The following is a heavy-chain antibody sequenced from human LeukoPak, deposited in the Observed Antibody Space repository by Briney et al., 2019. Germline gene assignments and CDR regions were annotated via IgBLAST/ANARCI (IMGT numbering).Heavy chain of an antibody. J-gene: IGHJ4*02. V-gene: IGHV1-69*01. CDR2: IIPIFGTA. CDR1: GGTFSSYA. Sequence: GASVKVSCKASGGTFSSYAISWVRQAPGQGLEWMGEIIPIFGTANYAQKFQGRVTITADESTSTAYMELSSLRSEDTAVYYCARLLNLAVAGWGQGTLVTVSS. D-gene: IGHD6-19*01. CDR3: ARLLNLAVAG.